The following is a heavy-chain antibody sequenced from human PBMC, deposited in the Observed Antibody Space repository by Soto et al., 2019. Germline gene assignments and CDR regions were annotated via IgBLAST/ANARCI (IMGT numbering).Heavy chain of an antibody. Sequence: QVQLQQWGAGLLKPSETLSLTCAVYGGSFSGYYWSWIRQPPGKGLEWIGEINHSGSTNYNPSLKSRVTISVDTSKNQFSLKLSSVTAADTAVYYCARVSGSAPYSSSWYTYRHWGQGTLVTVSS. V-gene: IGHV4-34*01. J-gene: IGHJ4*02. CDR2: INHSGST. CDR1: GGSFSGYY. CDR3: ARVSGSAPYSSSWYTYRH. D-gene: IGHD6-13*01.